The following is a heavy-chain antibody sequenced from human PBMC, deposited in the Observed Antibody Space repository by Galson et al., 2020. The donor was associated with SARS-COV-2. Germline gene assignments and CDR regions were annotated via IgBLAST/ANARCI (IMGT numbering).Heavy chain of an antibody. CDR1: GFTFSSYA. CDR3: ATAGNYRLGY. Sequence: GGSLRLSCAASGFTFSSYAMHWVRQAPGEGLVWVSRINPDGSTTNYADSVKGRFTITRDNAKKTLYLQMDSLRAEDTAVYYCATAGNYRLGYGSQGTLVTVSS. J-gene: IGHJ4*02. V-gene: IGHV3-74*01. CDR2: INPDGSTT. D-gene: IGHD3-16*02.